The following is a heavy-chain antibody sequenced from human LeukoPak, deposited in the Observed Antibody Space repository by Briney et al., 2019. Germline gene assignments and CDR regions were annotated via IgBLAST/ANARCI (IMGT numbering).Heavy chain of an antibody. CDR2: IYYSGST. CDR1: GGSISSSSFS. J-gene: IGHJ4*02. V-gene: IGHV4-61*05. Sequence: PSETLSLTCSVSGGSISSSSFSWGWIRQPPGKGLEWIGYIYYSGSTNYNPSLKSRVTISVDTSKNQFSLKLSSVTAADTAVYYCARVSHVLRYFDWSFSLDYWGQGTLVTVSS. CDR3: ARVSHVLRYFDWSFSLDY. D-gene: IGHD3-9*01.